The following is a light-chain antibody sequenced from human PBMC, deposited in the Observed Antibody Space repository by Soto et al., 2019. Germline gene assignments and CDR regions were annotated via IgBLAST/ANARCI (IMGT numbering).Light chain of an antibody. CDR2: GAS. V-gene: IGKV3-20*01. CDR3: QQYGSPPGGYYT. Sequence: EIVLTQSPCTLSLSPGERATLSCRASQSVSSSYLAWYQQKPGQAPRLLIYGASSRATGIPDRFSGSGSGTACTLTISRLEPEDSAVYYCQQYGSPPGGYYTFGQGTKLEIK. J-gene: IGKJ2*01. CDR1: QSVSSSY.